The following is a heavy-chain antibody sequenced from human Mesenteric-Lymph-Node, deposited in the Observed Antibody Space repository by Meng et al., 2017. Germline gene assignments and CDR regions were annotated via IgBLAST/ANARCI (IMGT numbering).Heavy chain of an antibody. CDR2: VSSSGSAI. CDR3: ARPWHGYGDLFLL. D-gene: IGHD4-17*01. V-gene: IGHV3-48*03. Sequence: GESLKISCAASGFTFDDYAMHWVRQAPGKGLEWVSYVSSSGSAINYADSVKGRFTISRDNAKNSLYLQMNSLSVEDTAVYFCARPWHGYGDLFLLWGQGTLVTVSS. J-gene: IGHJ4*02. CDR1: GFTFDDYA.